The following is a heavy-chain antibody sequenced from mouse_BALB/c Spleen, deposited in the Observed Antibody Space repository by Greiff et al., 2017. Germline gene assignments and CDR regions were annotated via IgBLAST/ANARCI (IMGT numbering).Heavy chain of an antibody. D-gene: IGHD1-1*01. CDR2: ISSGSSTI. CDR3: ARRGNYGSHYAMDY. CDR1: GFTFSSFG. V-gene: IGHV5-17*02. Sequence: DVMLVESGGGLVQPGGSRKLSCAASGFTFSSFGMHWVRQAPEKGLEWVAYISSGSSTIYYADTVKGRFTISRDNPKNTLFLQMTSLRSEDTAMYYCARRGNYGSHYAMDYWGQGTSVTVSS. J-gene: IGHJ4*01.